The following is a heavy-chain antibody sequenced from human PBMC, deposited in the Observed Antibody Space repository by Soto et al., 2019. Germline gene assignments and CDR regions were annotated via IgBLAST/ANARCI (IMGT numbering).Heavy chain of an antibody. V-gene: IGHV3-33*01. CDR2: MWYDGSNK. CDR3: ARDPSDILTGYVDY. CDR1: GFTFSSYG. Sequence: GGSLRLSCAASGFTFSSYGMHWVRQAPGKGLEWVATMWYDGSNKYYADSVKGRFTISRDNSKNTLYLQMNSLRAEDTAVYYCARDPSDILTGYVDYWGQGTLVTVSS. D-gene: IGHD3-9*01. J-gene: IGHJ4*02.